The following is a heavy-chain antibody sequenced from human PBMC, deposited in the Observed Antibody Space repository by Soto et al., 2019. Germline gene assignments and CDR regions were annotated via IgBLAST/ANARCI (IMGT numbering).Heavy chain of an antibody. Sequence: HPGGSLRLSCAASGFTFSSYEMNWVRQAPGKGLEWVSYISSSGSTIYYADSVKGRFTISRDNAKNSLYLQMNSLRAEDTAVYYCARSFAGKGYYYYGMDVWGQGTTVTVSS. D-gene: IGHD1-1*01. CDR2: ISSSGSTI. CDR3: ARSFAGKGYYYYGMDV. V-gene: IGHV3-48*03. CDR1: GFTFSSYE. J-gene: IGHJ6*02.